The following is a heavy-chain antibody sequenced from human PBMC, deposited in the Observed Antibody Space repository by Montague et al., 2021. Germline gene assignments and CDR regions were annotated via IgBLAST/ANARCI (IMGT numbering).Heavy chain of an antibody. V-gene: IGHV4-39*06. CDR3: ARIFSSWYVGWFDP. CDR2: IYYSGNS. Sequence: SETLSLTCTVSGASITSNIYYWGWIRQSPGKGLEWIGSIYYSGNSFYRPSLKSRITMAVDTSKNQFPLKLSSVTAADTAIYYCARIFSSWYVGWFDPWGQGTLVTVSS. D-gene: IGHD6-13*01. CDR1: GASITSNIYY. J-gene: IGHJ5*02.